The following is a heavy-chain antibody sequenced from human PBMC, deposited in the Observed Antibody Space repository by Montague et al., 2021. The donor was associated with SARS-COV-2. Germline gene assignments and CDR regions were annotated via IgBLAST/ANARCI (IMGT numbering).Heavy chain of an antibody. CDR3: ARTWRFGQSYGLDI. D-gene: IGHD3-16*01. Sequence: SETLSLTCSVSGDSISSYYYNWIRRTPGRGLEWIGYAYYFPSTNXANTNSNPSLKRRVTISLDTSENQFSLKLSSVTAADTAVHYCARTWRFGQSYGLDIWGQGTMVTVSS. CDR2: AYYFPST. CDR1: GDSISSYY. J-gene: IGHJ3*02. V-gene: IGHV4-59*01.